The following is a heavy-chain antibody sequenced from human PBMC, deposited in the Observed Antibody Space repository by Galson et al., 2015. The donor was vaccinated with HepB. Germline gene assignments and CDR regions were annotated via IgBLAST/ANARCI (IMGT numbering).Heavy chain of an antibody. CDR1: GGPFSGYA. Sequence: SVKVSCKASGGPFSGYAITWVRQAPGQGLEWMGNIIPIFDTTNYAQKFRGRITITADASTSTAYMELSSLRSEDTAVYYCARDVGDIVVIPAAEGWFDPWGQGTLVTVSS. CDR3: ARDVGDIVVIPAAEGWFDP. CDR2: IIPIFDTT. D-gene: IGHD2-2*01. J-gene: IGHJ5*02. V-gene: IGHV1-69*13.